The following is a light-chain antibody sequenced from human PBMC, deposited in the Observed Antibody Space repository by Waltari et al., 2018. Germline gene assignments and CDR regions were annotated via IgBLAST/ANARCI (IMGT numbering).Light chain of an antibody. J-gene: IGKJ4*01. CDR2: DAS. V-gene: IGKV3-11*01. Sequence: EIVLTQSPATLSFSPGESATLSCSASQSVSSYLAWYQQKPGQAPRPLIYDASNRATGIPARFSGSGSGTDFTLTISSLEPEDFAVYYCQQRSNWLFGGGTKVEIK. CDR3: QQRSNWL. CDR1: QSVSSY.